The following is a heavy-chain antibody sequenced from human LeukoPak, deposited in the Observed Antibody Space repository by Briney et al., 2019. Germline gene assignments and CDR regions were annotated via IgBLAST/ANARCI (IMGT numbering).Heavy chain of an antibody. CDR2: IWYDGRNK. V-gene: IGHV3-33*01. CDR3: ARGNYDSSGSLDY. D-gene: IGHD3-22*01. CDR1: GFTFSSYG. J-gene: IGHJ4*02. Sequence: GGSLRLSCAASGFTFSSYGMHWVRQAPGKGLEGVAVIWYDGRNKYYADSVKGRFTISRDNSKNTLYLQMNSLRAEDTAVYYCARGNYDSSGSLDYWGQGTLVTVSS.